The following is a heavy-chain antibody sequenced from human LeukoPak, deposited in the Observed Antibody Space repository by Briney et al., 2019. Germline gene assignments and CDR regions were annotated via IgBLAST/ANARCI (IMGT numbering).Heavy chain of an antibody. CDR3: ARDRLLAYCGGDCYTPSYYFDY. CDR1: GGAISSYY. CDR2: IYTSGST. Sequence: SETLSLTCTVSGGAISSYYWSWIRQPAGKGLEWIGRIYTSGSTNYNPSLKSRVTMSVDTSRNQFSLKLSSVTAADTAVYYCARDRLLAYCGGDCYTPSYYFDYWGQGTLVTVSS. J-gene: IGHJ4*02. D-gene: IGHD2-21*01. V-gene: IGHV4-4*07.